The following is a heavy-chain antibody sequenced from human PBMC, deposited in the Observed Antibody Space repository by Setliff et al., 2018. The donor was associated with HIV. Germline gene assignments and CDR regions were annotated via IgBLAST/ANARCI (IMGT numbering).Heavy chain of an antibody. CDR2: ISGSGGST. CDR1: GFTFSSYA. CDR3: AKAHRRGVWASDAFDI. V-gene: IGHV3-23*01. J-gene: IGHJ3*02. Sequence: GGSLRLSCAASGFTFSSYAMSWVRQAPGKGLEWVSAISGSGGSTYYADSVKGRFTISRDNSKNTLYLQMNSLRAEDTAVYYCAKAHRRGVWASDAFDIWGQGTMVTVSS. D-gene: IGHD3-16*01.